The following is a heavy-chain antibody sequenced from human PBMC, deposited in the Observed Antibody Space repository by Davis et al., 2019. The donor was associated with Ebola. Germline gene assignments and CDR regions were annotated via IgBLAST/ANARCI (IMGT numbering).Heavy chain of an antibody. D-gene: IGHD2-15*01. CDR2: VYYSGST. Sequence: SETLSLTCTVPGGSIRTNYWSWIRQPPGKGLEWIGHVYYSGSTHYNPSLRTPVTMSVDTSKNQFSLKLSSVTAADTAVYYCARIRPRTRYCSGDSCYSFLDYWGQGALVTVSS. CDR1: GGSIRTNY. V-gene: IGHV4-59*12. J-gene: IGHJ4*02. CDR3: ARIRPRTRYCSGDSCYSFLDY.